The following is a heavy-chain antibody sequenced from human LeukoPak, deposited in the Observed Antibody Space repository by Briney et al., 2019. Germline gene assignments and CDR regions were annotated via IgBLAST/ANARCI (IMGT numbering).Heavy chain of an antibody. CDR3: ARSYYDFWSGYYEGLFDY. D-gene: IGHD3-3*01. CDR1: GYTFTGYY. CDR2: INPNSGGT. J-gene: IGHJ4*02. Sequence: ASVKVSCKASGYTFTGYYMHWVRQAPGQGLEWMGRINPNSGGTNYAQKFQGRVTMTRDTSISTAYMELSRLRSDDTAVYYCARSYYDFWSGYYEGLFDYWGQGTLVTVSS. V-gene: IGHV1-2*06.